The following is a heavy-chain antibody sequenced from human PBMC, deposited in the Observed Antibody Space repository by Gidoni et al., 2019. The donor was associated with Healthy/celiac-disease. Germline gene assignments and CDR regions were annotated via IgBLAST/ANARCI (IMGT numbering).Heavy chain of an antibody. CDR2: INHSGST. CDR1: GGSFSGYY. V-gene: IGHV4-34*01. Sequence: QVQLQQWGAGLLKPSETLSLTCAVYGGSFSGYYWSWIRQPPGKGLEWIGEINHSGSTNYNPSLKSRVTISVDTSKNQFSLKLSSVTAADTAVYYCARGLGGSGYDFAFGRAPYYYYGMDVWGQGTTVTVSS. J-gene: IGHJ6*02. D-gene: IGHD5-12*01. CDR3: ARGLGGSGYDFAFGRAPYYYYGMDV.